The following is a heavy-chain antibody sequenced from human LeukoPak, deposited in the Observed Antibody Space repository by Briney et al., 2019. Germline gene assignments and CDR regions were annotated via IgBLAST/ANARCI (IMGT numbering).Heavy chain of an antibody. CDR1: GGSISSYY. CDR2: IYYSGST. CDR3: ARSYCSTTSCQTYDAFDI. J-gene: IGHJ3*02. D-gene: IGHD2-2*01. Sequence: SETLSLTCTVSGGSISSYYWSWIRQPPGKGLEWIGSIYYSGSTNYNPSLKSRVTISVDTSKNQFSLKLSSVTAADTAVYYCARSYCSTTSCQTYDAFDIWGQGTMVTVSS. V-gene: IGHV4-59*01.